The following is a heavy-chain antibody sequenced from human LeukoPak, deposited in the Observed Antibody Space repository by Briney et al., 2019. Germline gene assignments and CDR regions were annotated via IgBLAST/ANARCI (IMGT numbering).Heavy chain of an antibody. CDR2: INPNSGGT. Sequence: ASVEVSCKASGYTFTAYYIHWMRQAPGQGLEWMGRINPNSGGTNYAQKFQGRVTMTRDTSISTAYMELSRLRSDDTAVYYCARESSISATGTLPWFDPWGLGTLVTVSS. D-gene: IGHD1-1*01. V-gene: IGHV1-2*06. CDR3: ARESSISATGTLPWFDP. CDR1: GYTFTAYY. J-gene: IGHJ5*02.